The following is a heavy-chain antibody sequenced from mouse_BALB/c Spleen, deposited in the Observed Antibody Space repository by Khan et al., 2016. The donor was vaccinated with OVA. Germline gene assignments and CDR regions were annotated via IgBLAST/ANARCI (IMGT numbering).Heavy chain of an antibody. CDR3: ARSVTITTVVATDFDY. J-gene: IGHJ2*01. CDR1: GYSITSDYA. V-gene: IGHV3-2*02. Sequence: EVKLLESGPGLVKPSQSLSLTCTVTGYSITSDYAWNWIRQFPGNKLEWMGYISYSDRTSYNPSLKSRISITRDTSKNQFFLQLNSVTTEDTATYYCARSVTITTVVATDFDYWGQGTTLTVSS. D-gene: IGHD1-1*01. CDR2: ISYSDRT.